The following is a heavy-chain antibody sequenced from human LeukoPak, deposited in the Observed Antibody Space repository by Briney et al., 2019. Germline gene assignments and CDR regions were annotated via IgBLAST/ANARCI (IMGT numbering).Heavy chain of an antibody. J-gene: IGHJ4*02. Sequence: GGSLRLSCAASGFTFSSYGMHWVRQAPGKGLEWVAVIWYDGSNKYYADSVKGRFTISRDNSKNTLYLQMNSLRAEDTAVYYCAKPNLVDTAMVGYFDYWGQGTLVTVSS. CDR3: AKPNLVDTAMVGYFDY. D-gene: IGHD5-18*01. CDR2: IWYDGSNK. CDR1: GFTFSSYG. V-gene: IGHV3-33*06.